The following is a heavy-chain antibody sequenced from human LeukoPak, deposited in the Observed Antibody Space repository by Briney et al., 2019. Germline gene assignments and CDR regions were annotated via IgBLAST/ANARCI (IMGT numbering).Heavy chain of an antibody. Sequence: GGSLRLSCAASGFTFSNFAMSWVRQAPGKGLERVATVSGGGGNPYYADSLRGRFTISRDNSKDTLYLQMNSLRAEDTAVYYCARDRDTYDYVFAFWGQGTLVTVSS. J-gene: IGHJ4*02. CDR1: GFTFSNFA. V-gene: IGHV3-23*01. CDR3: ARDRDTYDYVFAF. D-gene: IGHD3-16*01. CDR2: VSGGGGNP.